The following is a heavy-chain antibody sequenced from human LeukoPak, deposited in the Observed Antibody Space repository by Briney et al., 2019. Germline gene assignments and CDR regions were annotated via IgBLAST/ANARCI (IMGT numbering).Heavy chain of an antibody. D-gene: IGHD3-10*01. CDR3: ARTCGVTMVRGVNCAFDI. V-gene: IGHV3-23*01. CDR1: GFTFSSYA. Sequence: GGSLRLSCAASGFTFSSYAMSWVRQAPGKGLEWVSAISGSGGSTYYADSVKGRFTISRDNSKNTLYLQMNSLRAEDTAVYYCARTCGVTMVRGVNCAFDIWGQGTMVTVSS. CDR2: ISGSGGST. J-gene: IGHJ3*02.